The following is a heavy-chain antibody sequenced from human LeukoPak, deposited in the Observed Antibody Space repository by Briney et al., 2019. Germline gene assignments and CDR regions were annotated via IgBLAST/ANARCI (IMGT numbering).Heavy chain of an antibody. CDR1: GGSISSYY. D-gene: IGHD2-15*01. V-gene: IGHV4-59*01. J-gene: IGHJ4*02. CDR3: ARAYCSGGSCYLDY. CDR2: SSYRGST. Sequence: ASETLSLTCTVSGGSISSYYWSWIRQPPGKGLEWIGYSSYRGSTNYNPSLKSRVTISVDTSKNQFSLKLSSVTAADTAVYYCARAYCSGGSCYLDYWGQGTLVTVSS.